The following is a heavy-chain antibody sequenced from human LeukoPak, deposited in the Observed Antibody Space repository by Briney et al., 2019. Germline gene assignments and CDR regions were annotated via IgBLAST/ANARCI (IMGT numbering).Heavy chain of an antibody. D-gene: IGHD4-11*01. CDR3: AKDIFMGYLTVTPWGYFDY. V-gene: IGHV3-23*01. CDR2: ISGSGGST. CDR1: GFTFSSYA. J-gene: IGHJ4*02. Sequence: PGGSLRLSCAASGFTFSSYAMSWVRQAPGKGLEWVSAISGSGGSTYYADSVKGRFTISRDNSKNTLYLQMNSLRAEDTAVYYCAKDIFMGYLTVTPWGYFDYWGQGTLVTVSS.